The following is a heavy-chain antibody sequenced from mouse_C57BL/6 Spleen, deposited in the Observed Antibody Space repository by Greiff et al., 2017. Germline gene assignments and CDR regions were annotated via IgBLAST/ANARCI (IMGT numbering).Heavy chain of an antibody. CDR1: GFTFSDYG. J-gene: IGHJ4*01. CDR3: ARVDYGMDY. V-gene: IGHV5-17*01. Sequence: EVQGVESGGGLVKPGGSLKLSCAASGFTFSDYGMHWVRQAPEKGLEWVAYISSGSGTIYYADTVKGRFTISRDNAKNTLFLQMTSLRSEDTAMYYCARVDYGMDYWGQGTSVTVSS. CDR2: ISSGSGTI.